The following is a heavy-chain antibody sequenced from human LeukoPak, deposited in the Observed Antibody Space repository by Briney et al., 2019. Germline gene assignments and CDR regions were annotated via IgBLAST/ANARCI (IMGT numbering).Heavy chain of an antibody. CDR1: GFTFSTYS. V-gene: IGHV3-48*04. CDR2: ISSRSSTI. CDR3: ARGTIFGVLFQ. D-gene: IGHD3-3*01. Sequence: GGSLRLSCAASGFTFSTYSMNWVRQVPGKGLEWVSYISSRSSTIYYADSVKGRFTMSRDNAKNSLYLQMNSLRAEDTAVYYCARGTIFGVLFQWGQGTLVTVSS. J-gene: IGHJ4*02.